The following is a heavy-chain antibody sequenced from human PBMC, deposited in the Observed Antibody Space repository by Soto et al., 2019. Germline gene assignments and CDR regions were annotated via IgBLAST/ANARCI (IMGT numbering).Heavy chain of an antibody. D-gene: IGHD3-10*01. J-gene: IGHJ5*02. Sequence: SETLSLTCTVSGGSISSGGYYWSWIRQHPGKGLEWIGYIYYSGSTNYNPSLKSRVTISVDTSKNQFSLKLSSVTAADTAVYYCARRSRITMVRETLNWFDPWGQGTLVTVSS. CDR3: ARRSRITMVRETLNWFDP. CDR1: GGSISSGGYY. CDR2: IYYSGST. V-gene: IGHV4-61*08.